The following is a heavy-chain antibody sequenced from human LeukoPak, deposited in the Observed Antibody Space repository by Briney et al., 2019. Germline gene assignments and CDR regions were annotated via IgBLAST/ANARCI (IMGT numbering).Heavy chain of an antibody. V-gene: IGHV3-30*18. Sequence: GRSLRLSCAASGSTFSSYGMHWVRQAPGKGLEWVAVISYDGSNKYYADSVKGRFTISRDNSKNTLYLQMNSLRAEDTAVYYCAKTLTTTVVTQDYWGQGTLVTVSS. J-gene: IGHJ4*02. CDR3: AKTLTTTVVTQDY. D-gene: IGHD4-23*01. CDR1: GSTFSSYG. CDR2: ISYDGSNK.